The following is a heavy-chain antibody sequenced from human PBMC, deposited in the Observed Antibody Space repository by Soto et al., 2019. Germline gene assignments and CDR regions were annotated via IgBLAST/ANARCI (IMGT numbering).Heavy chain of an antibody. Sequence: SETLSLTCTVSGGSISSSGYYWGWIRQPPGKGLEWIGSIYYSGSTYYNPSLKSRVTISVDTSKNQFSLKLSSVTAADTAVYYCARLAKSSSWYFDYWGQGTLVTVSS. CDR2: IYYSGST. J-gene: IGHJ4*02. CDR1: GGSISSSGYY. CDR3: ARLAKSSSWYFDY. D-gene: IGHD6-13*01. V-gene: IGHV4-39*01.